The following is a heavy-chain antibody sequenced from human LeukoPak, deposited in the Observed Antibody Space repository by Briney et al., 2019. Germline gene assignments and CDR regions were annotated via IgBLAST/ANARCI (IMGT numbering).Heavy chain of an antibody. CDR3: ASIRAAGNYFDGMDV. CDR1: GGSISSYY. D-gene: IGHD6-13*01. V-gene: IGHV4-39*01. CDR2: MHYSGST. J-gene: IGHJ6*02. Sequence: SETLSLTCTVSGGSISSYYWGWIRQAPGKGLEWIATMHYSGSTYYNPSLKSRVTTSVDTSKNQFSLRLSSVTAADTAVYYCASIRAAGNYFDGMDVWGQGTTVTVSS.